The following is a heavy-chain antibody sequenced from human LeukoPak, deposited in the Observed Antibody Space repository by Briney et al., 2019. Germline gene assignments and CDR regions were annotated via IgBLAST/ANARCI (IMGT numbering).Heavy chain of an antibody. CDR3: ARRGSYYGDSMDY. CDR2: ISSNGGST. CDR1: GFTFSSYA. J-gene: IGHJ4*02. D-gene: IGHD1-26*01. V-gene: IGHV3-64*01. Sequence: GGSLRLSCAASGFTFSSYAMHWVRQAPGKGLDSVSAISSNGGSTYYANSVKGRFTISRDNSKKALYLQMGSLRAEDMAVYYCARRGSYYGDSMDYWGQGTLVTVSS.